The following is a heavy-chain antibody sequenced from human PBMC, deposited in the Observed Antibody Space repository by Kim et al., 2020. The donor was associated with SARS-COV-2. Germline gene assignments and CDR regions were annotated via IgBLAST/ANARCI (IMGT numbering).Heavy chain of an antibody. CDR2: IYSGVSDT. D-gene: IGHD3-16*01. CDR3: ARVGVASAPLDY. Sequence: GGSLRRSCAASGFSFSHFAMSWVRQAPGKGLEWVSVIYSGVSDTYYADSVKGRFTISRDDSKNTLYLQMNSLRAEDTAIYYCARVGVASAPLDYWGQGTLVTVSS. J-gene: IGHJ4*02. CDR1: GFSFSHFA. V-gene: IGHV3-23*03.